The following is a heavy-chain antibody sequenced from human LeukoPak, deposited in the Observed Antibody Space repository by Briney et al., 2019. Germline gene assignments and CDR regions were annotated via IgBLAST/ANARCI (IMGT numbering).Heavy chain of an antibody. J-gene: IGHJ4*02. CDR2: IYYSGST. V-gene: IGHV4-59*12. Sequence: SETLSLTCTVSGGSISSYYWSWIRQPPGKGLEWIGYIYYSGSTNYNPSLKSRVTISVDTSKNQFSLKLSSVTAADTAVYYCARDPSAYYDSSGYYPSFDYWGQGTLVTVSS. D-gene: IGHD3-22*01. CDR1: GGSISSYY. CDR3: ARDPSAYYDSSGYYPSFDY.